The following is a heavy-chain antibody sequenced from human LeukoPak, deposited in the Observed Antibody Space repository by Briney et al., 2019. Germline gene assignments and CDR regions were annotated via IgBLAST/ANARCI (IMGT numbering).Heavy chain of an antibody. CDR2: IYYSGST. J-gene: IGHJ6*03. CDR3: ARNYGPHYDFWSGTYYYYMDI. CDR1: GGSISSSSYY. V-gene: IGHV4-39*01. Sequence: SETLSLTCTVSGGSISSSSYYWGWIRQPPGKGLEWIGSIYYSGSTYYNPSLKSRVTISVDTSKNQFSLKLSSVTAADTAVYYCARNYGPHYDFWSGTYYYYMDIWGKGTTVTVSS. D-gene: IGHD3-3*01.